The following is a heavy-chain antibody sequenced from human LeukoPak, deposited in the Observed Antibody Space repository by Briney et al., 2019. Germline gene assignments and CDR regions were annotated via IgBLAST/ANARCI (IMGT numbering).Heavy chain of an antibody. CDR2: IYYSGST. V-gene: IGHV4-59*01. D-gene: IGHD1-26*01. J-gene: IGHJ4*02. CDR3: ARSVVGATGEVPFDY. Sequence: IYYSGSTNYNPSLKSRVTISVDTSKNQFSLKLSSVTAADTAVYYCARSVVGATGEVPFDYWGQGTLVTVSS.